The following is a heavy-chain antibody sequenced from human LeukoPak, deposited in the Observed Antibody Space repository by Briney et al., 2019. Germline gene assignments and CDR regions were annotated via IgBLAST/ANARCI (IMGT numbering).Heavy chain of an antibody. D-gene: IGHD3-10*01. J-gene: IGHJ4*02. Sequence: SETLSLTCAVYGGSFSGYYWSWIRQPPGKGLEWIGEINHSGSTNYNPSLKSRVTISVDTSKNQFSLKLSSVTAADTAVYYCARPLGRYGSGMSFDYWGQGTLVTVSS. CDR3: ARPLGRYGSGMSFDY. V-gene: IGHV4-34*01. CDR2: INHSGST. CDR1: GGSFSGYY.